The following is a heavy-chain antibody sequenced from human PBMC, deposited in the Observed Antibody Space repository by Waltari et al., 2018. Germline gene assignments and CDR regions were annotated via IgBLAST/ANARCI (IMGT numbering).Heavy chain of an antibody. J-gene: IGHJ6*03. Sequence: QVQLQESGPGLVKPSQTLSLTCTVSGGSISRGGYYWSWIRQHPGKGLEWIGYIYYSGSTYYNPSLKSRVTISVDTSKNQFSLKLSSVTAADTAVYYCARVAVLRFLEGPYYMDVWGKGTTVTVSS. V-gene: IGHV4-31*03. CDR1: GGSISRGGYY. D-gene: IGHD3-3*01. CDR3: ARVAVLRFLEGPYYMDV. CDR2: IYYSGST.